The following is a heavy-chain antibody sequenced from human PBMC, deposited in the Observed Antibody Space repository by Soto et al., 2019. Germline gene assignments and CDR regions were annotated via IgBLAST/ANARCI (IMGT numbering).Heavy chain of an antibody. J-gene: IGHJ3*02. D-gene: IGHD3-22*01. CDR1: VYSFTSYW. V-gene: IGHV5-51*01. CDR2: IYPGDSDT. Sequence: GDSRKISCKFSVYSFTSYWIGWVRQIPGKCLEWIVIIYPGDSDTRYSPSFQGQVTISADKSISTAYLQWSSLKASDTAMYYCARGPNTRNYYDSSGYYPDAFDIWGQGTMVTVSS. CDR3: ARGPNTRNYYDSSGYYPDAFDI.